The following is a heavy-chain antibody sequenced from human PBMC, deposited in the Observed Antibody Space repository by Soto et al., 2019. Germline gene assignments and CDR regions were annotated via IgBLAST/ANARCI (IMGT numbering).Heavy chain of an antibody. Sequence: QVQLQQWDAGLLKPSETLSLTCAVYGGSFSGYYWSWIRQPPGKGLEWIGEINHSGSTNYNPSLKSRVTISVDTSKNQFSLKLSSVTAADTAVYYCARVYYYYMDVWGKGTTVTVSS. CDR1: GGSFSGYY. V-gene: IGHV4-34*01. J-gene: IGHJ6*03. CDR2: INHSGST. CDR3: ARVYYYYMDV.